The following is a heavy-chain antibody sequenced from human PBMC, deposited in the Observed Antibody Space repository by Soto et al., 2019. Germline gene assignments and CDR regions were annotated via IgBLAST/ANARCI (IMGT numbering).Heavy chain of an antibody. J-gene: IGHJ4*02. CDR3: GRRGLDY. CDR1: GYTFTSYG. CDR2: INTYNGDR. V-gene: IGHV1-18*01. Sequence: QVQLVQSGTEVKKPGASVKVSCKTSGYTFTSYGITWVRQAPGQGLEWMGWINTYNGDRGYVQKFQGRPTVTADTSTSTAYMELRSLRSDDTAVYYCGRRGLDYWGQGTLVTVSS.